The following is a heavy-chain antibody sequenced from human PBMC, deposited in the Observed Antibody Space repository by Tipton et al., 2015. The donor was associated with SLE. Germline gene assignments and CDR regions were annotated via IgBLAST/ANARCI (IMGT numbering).Heavy chain of an antibody. J-gene: IGHJ3*02. CDR1: GYTFTGYY. V-gene: IGHV1-2*02. CDR3: ARDAAVAGSGAFDI. D-gene: IGHD6-19*01. CDR2: INRNSGGT. Sequence: QVQLVQSGAEAKKPGASVKVSCKASGYTFTGYYMHWVRQAPGQGLEWMGWINRNSGGTNYAQKFQGRGTMTRDTSISTAYMELSRLRSDDTAVYYCARDAAVAGSGAFDIWGQGTMVTVSS.